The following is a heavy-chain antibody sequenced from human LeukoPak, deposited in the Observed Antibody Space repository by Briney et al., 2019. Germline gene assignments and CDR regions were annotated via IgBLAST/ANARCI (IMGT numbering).Heavy chain of an antibody. V-gene: IGHV3-21*01. CDR1: GFTFSSYS. D-gene: IGHD5-18*01. J-gene: IGHJ5*02. Sequence: PGGSLRLSCAASGFTFSSYSMNWVRQAPGKGLEWVSSISSGRTYIYYADSMKGRITISRDNAKNSLYLQMNSLRAEDTALYYCARAPETYSYGFRVDWFDPWGQGTLVTVSS. CDR3: ARAPETYSYGFRVDWFDP. CDR2: ISSGRTYI.